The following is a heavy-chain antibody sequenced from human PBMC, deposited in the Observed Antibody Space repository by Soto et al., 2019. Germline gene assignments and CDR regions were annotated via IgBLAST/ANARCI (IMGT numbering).Heavy chain of an antibody. CDR1: GFTVSSNY. D-gene: IGHD3-3*01. CDR2: IYSGGST. Sequence: GGSLRLSCAASGFTVSSNYMSWVRQAPGKGLEWVSVIYSGGSTYYADSVRGRFTISRDNSKNTLYLQMNSLRAEDTAVYYCAKTRPHYDFWSGYSSPTDYWGQGTLVTVS. J-gene: IGHJ4*02. V-gene: IGHV3-53*01. CDR3: AKTRPHYDFWSGYSSPTDY.